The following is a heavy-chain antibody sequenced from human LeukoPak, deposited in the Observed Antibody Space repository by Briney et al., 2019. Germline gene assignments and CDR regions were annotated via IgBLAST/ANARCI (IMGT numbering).Heavy chain of an antibody. CDR1: GYTFTAYS. CDR3: ARGRTSHWPLDH. V-gene: IGHV1-3*01. CDR2: IDADNGDT. D-gene: IGHD1-14*01. Sequence: ASVKVSCKASGYTFTAYSIHWVRQAPGQRLEWMGWIDADNGDTTYSQNLQGRVTITRDTSARTAYMDLTSLRSEDTAAYYCARGRTSHWPLDHWGQGTLLTISP. J-gene: IGHJ4*02.